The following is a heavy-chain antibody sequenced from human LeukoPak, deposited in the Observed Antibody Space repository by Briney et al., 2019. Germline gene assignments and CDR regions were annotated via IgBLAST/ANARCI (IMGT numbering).Heavy chain of an antibody. CDR2: IWNDGSNK. D-gene: IGHD3-10*01. Sequence: GKSLRLSCAASGFTFSIYGMHWVRQAPGKGLEWVAVIWNDGSNKYYADSVKGRFTISRDNSKNTLYLQMNSLRAEDTAIYSCARASGPFDYWGQGTLVPVSS. J-gene: IGHJ4*02. CDR1: GFTFSIYG. CDR3: ARASGPFDY. V-gene: IGHV3-33*01.